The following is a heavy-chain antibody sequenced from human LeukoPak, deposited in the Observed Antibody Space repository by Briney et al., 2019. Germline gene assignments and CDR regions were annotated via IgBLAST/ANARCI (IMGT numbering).Heavy chain of an antibody. V-gene: IGHV5-51*01. J-gene: IGHJ4*02. Sequence: GAXXKISCKGSGSGFTSYWIGWVRQMHGKGLEWMGIIYPGDCDTRYSPSFEGEVTISAEKSRSTAYLQWSSLKASDTAMYYCARHDYGDQSAYGYWGQGTLVTVSS. D-gene: IGHD4-17*01. CDR1: GSGFTSYW. CDR3: ARHDYGDQSAYGY. CDR2: IYPGDCDT.